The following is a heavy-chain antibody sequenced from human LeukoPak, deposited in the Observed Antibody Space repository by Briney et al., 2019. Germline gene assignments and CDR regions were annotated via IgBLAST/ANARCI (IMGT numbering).Heavy chain of an antibody. Sequence: PGGSLRLSCAASGFIFSSYEMNWVRQAPGKGLEWVPFISSGRTMYYADSMKGRFTVSRDNANNSVYLQMNSLRAEDTAVYYCARDLWYSGSRAPPRALDIWGQGTLVTVSS. CDR2: ISSGRTM. J-gene: IGHJ3*02. V-gene: IGHV3-48*03. CDR1: GFIFSSYE. CDR3: ARDLWYSGSRAPPRALDI. D-gene: IGHD1-26*01.